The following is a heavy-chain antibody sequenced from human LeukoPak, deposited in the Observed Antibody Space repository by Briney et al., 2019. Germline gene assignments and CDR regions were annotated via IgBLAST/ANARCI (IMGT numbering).Heavy chain of an antibody. J-gene: IGHJ5*02. CDR1: GYTLTSYY. Sequence: ASVKVSCKASGYTLTSYYMHWVRQAPGQGLEWMGWISAYNGNTNYAQKLQGRVTMTTDTSTSTAYMELRSLRSDDTAVYYCARASLVAARPGYWFDPWGQGTLVTVSS. CDR2: ISAYNGNT. CDR3: ARASLVAARPGYWFDP. D-gene: IGHD6-6*01. V-gene: IGHV1-18*04.